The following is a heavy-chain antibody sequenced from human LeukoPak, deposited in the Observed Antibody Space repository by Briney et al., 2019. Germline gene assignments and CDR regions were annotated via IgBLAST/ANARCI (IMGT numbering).Heavy chain of an antibody. CDR2: ISAYNGNR. CDR1: GYTFTNYG. V-gene: IGHV1-18*01. D-gene: IGHD1-14*01. J-gene: IGHJ4*02. Sequence: GASVKVSCKASGYTFTNYGISWVRQAPGQGLEWMGWISAYNGNRNYAQKVKGRVTMTTDTSTSTAYMELGSLRSDDTAVYYCARSLTSRGNLSGGGYQWGQGTLV. CDR3: ARSLTSRGNLSGGGYQ.